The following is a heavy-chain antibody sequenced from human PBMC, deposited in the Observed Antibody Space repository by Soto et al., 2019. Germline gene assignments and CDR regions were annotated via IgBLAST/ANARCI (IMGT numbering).Heavy chain of an antibody. D-gene: IGHD3-22*01. Sequence: QVQLVESGGGVVQPGRSLRLSCAASGFTFSSYAMHWVRQAPGKGLEWVAVISYDGSNKYYADYVKGRFTISRDTSKNTLYLQMNSLRAEDTAVYYCARDRWLGYYYYGMDVWGQGTTVTVSS. J-gene: IGHJ6*02. CDR1: GFTFSSYA. V-gene: IGHV3-30-3*01. CDR3: ARDRWLGYYYYGMDV. CDR2: ISYDGSNK.